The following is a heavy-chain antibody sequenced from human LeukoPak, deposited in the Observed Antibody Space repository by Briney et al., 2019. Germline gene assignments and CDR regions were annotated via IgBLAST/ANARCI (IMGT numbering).Heavy chain of an antibody. CDR1: GGSISSSSYY. D-gene: IGHD1-26*01. CDR3: VSEVGATAFDY. J-gene: IGHJ4*02. V-gene: IGHV4-39*07. CDR2: IYYSGST. Sequence: SETLSLTCTVSGGSISSSSYYWGWIRQPPGKGLEWIGSIYYSGSTYYNPSLESRVTISVDTSKNQFSLKLSSVTAADTAVYYCVSEVGATAFDYWGQGTLVTVSS.